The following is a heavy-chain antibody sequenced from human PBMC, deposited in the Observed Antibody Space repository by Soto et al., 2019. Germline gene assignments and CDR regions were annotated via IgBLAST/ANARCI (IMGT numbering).Heavy chain of an antibody. Sequence: EVQLLESGGGLVQPGGSLRLSCAASGFTFSSYAMSWVRQAPGKGLEWVSAMSGSGGSTYYADSVKGRFTISRDNSKNTLYLQMNSLRAEDTAVYYCAKDRYYGSGSYMTDNWFDPWGQGTLVTVSS. J-gene: IGHJ5*02. CDR3: AKDRYYGSGSYMTDNWFDP. V-gene: IGHV3-23*01. CDR1: GFTFSSYA. D-gene: IGHD3-10*01. CDR2: MSGSGGST.